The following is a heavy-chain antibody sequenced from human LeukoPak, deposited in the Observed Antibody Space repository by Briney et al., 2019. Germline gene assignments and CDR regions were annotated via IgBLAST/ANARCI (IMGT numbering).Heavy chain of an antibody. CDR1: GGSISSGGYS. V-gene: IGHV4-30-2*01. CDR2: IYHSGST. Sequence: SQTLSLTCAVSGGSISSGGYSWSWIRQPPGKGLEWIGYIYHSGSTYYNPSLKSRVTISVDRSENQFSLKLSSVTAADTAVYYCARGPSPYYGSGSYFGMDVWGKGTTVTVSS. D-gene: IGHD3-10*01. J-gene: IGHJ6*04. CDR3: ARGPSPYYGSGSYFGMDV.